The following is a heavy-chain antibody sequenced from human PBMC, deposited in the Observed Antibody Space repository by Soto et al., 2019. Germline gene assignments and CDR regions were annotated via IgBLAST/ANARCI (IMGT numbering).Heavy chain of an antibody. CDR3: AREDDGGDRDYYGLDV. CDR2: IHYSGSI. D-gene: IGHD2-21*02. V-gene: IGHV4-30-4*08. Sequence: QVQLQQSGPGLVKPSQTLSLTCTVSGGSNSYEYYHWTWIRQSPGKGLAWIGYIHYSGSIIYNPSFKSRVTISVDTSKNQFSLQLSSVTAADTAVYFCAREDDGGDRDYYGLDVWGQGTTVTVSS. CDR1: GGSNSYEYYH. J-gene: IGHJ6*02.